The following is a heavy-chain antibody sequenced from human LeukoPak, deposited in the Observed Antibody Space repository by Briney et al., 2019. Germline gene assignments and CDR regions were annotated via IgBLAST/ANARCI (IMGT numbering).Heavy chain of an antibody. Sequence: ASVKVSCKASGYAFTGYYMHCVRQAPGKELEWMGWINPNIGGRDYAQTLQGRDTMTRDTSISIAYMELSRLRSDDTAVYYCARDLFEVVTATIYAFDIWGQGTMVTVSS. D-gene: IGHD2-21*02. J-gene: IGHJ3*02. CDR1: GYAFTGYY. CDR2: INPNIGGR. V-gene: IGHV1-2*02. CDR3: ARDLFEVVTATIYAFDI.